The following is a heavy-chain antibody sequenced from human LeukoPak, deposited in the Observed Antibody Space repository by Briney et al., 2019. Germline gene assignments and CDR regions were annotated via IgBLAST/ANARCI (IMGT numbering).Heavy chain of an antibody. Sequence: GGSLRLSCAASGFTFSSYGMHWVRQAPGKGLEWVAVISYDGSNNYYPDSVKGRFTISRDNSENTLYLQMNSLRAEDTAVYFCAKDRVQSSAFDIWGQGTMVTVSS. CDR2: ISYDGSNN. J-gene: IGHJ3*02. D-gene: IGHD1-1*01. CDR3: AKDRVQSSAFDI. V-gene: IGHV3-30*18. CDR1: GFTFSSYG.